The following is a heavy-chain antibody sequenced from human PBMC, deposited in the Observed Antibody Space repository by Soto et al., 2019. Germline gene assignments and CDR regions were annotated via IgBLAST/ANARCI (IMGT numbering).Heavy chain of an antibody. CDR1: GFTFSSYA. J-gene: IGHJ4*02. D-gene: IGHD3-9*01. V-gene: IGHV3-23*01. CDR2: ISGSGGST. CDR3: AKLLPDSYYDILTGPFDY. Sequence: PGGSLRLSCAASGFTFSSYAMSWVRQAPGKGLEWVSAISGSGGSTYYADSVKGRFTISRDNSKNTLYLQMNSLRAEDTAVYYCAKLLPDSYYDILTGPFDYWGQGTLVTVSS.